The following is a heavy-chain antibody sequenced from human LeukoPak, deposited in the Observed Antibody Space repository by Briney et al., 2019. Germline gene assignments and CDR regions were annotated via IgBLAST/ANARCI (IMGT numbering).Heavy chain of an antibody. D-gene: IGHD2-2*01. CDR1: GYTFTGYY. Sequence: ASVKVSCKASGYTFTGYYMHWVRQAPGQGLEWMGWINPNSGGTNYAQKFQGRVTMTRDTSISTAYMELSRLRSDDTAVYYCASLGSTSSNWFDPWSQGTLVTVSS. J-gene: IGHJ5*02. V-gene: IGHV1-2*02. CDR3: ASLGSTSSNWFDP. CDR2: INPNSGGT.